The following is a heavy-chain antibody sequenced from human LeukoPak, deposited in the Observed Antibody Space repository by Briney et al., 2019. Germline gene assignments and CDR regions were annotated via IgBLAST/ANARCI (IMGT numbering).Heavy chain of an antibody. Sequence: GALVKVSCKASGYTFTSYGISWVRQAPGQGLEWMGWISAYNGNTNYAQKLQGRVTMTTDTSTSTAYMELRSLRSDDTAVYYCAREPTAMAPYNWFDPWGQGTLVTVSS. CDR1: GYTFTSYG. D-gene: IGHD5-18*01. V-gene: IGHV1-18*04. J-gene: IGHJ5*02. CDR2: ISAYNGNT. CDR3: AREPTAMAPYNWFDP.